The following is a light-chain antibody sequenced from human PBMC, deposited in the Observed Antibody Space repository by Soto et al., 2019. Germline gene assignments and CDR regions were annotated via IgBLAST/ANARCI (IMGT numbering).Light chain of an antibody. CDR3: QRYNNWPLT. CDR2: GAS. V-gene: IGKV3-15*01. J-gene: IGKJ4*01. Sequence: EIVMTQSPATLSVSPAEKATLSCRASQGIGSTLAWYQQKPGQTPTLLIYGASTRATGVPARFSGSGSGTVFALTMNSLQCEDFAVYYCQRYNNWPLTFGGGTKVDIK. CDR1: QGIGST.